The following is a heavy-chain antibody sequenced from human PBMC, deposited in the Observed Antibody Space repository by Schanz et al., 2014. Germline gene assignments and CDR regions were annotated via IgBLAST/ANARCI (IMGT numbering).Heavy chain of an antibody. CDR1: GDSITHFY. Sequence: QVRLQESGPGLVRPSETLSLTCTVSGDSITHFYWSWIRQSPGKGLEWIGSIYYSGTTNYSPSLNSRVTISLDMSKKSFSLNLNSLTAADTAVYYCARVPEPGWFDPWGQGTLVTVSS. CDR2: IYYSGTT. V-gene: IGHV4-59*12. CDR3: ARVPEPGWFDP. D-gene: IGHD1-26*01. J-gene: IGHJ5*02.